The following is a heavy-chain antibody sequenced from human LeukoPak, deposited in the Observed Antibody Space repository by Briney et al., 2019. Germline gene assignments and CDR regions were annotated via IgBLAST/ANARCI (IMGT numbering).Heavy chain of an antibody. V-gene: IGHV1-69*13. CDR2: IIPIFGTA. J-gene: IGHJ4*02. CDR3: ASRKTRSSTSCYFY. CDR1: GGTFSSYA. D-gene: IGHD2-2*01. Sequence: ASAKVSCKASGGTFSSYAISWVRQAPGQGLEWMGGIIPIFGTANYAQKFQGRVTITADESTSTAYMELSSLRSEDTAVYYCASRKTRSSTSCYFYWGQGTLVTVSS.